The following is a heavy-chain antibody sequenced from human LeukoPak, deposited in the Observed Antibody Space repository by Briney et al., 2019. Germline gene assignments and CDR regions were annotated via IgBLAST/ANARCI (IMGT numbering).Heavy chain of an antibody. CDR2: ISADWSGT. CDR1: GFTFSTCW. Sequence: GGSLRLSCAASGFTFSTCWMYWVRQAPGKGLMWVSKISADWSGTTYADSVKGRFTISRDNAKNTLYLQMSSLRDEDTAVSYCARDLNWPGPWGQGSLVTVSS. D-gene: IGHD1-20*01. J-gene: IGHJ5*02. CDR3: ARDLNWPGP. V-gene: IGHV3-74*01.